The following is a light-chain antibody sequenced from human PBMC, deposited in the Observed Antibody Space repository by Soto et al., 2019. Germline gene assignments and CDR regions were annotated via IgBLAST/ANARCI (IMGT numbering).Light chain of an antibody. J-gene: IGKJ1*01. CDR1: QSISSN. Sequence: EIVMTQSPATLSVSPGERATLSCRASQSISSNLAWYQQKPGQAPRLLIYGASTRATGIPARFSGSGSGTDFTLTISALESEDFAVYYCQERSHWTFGRGTKVDIK. V-gene: IGKV3-15*01. CDR2: GAS. CDR3: QERSHWT.